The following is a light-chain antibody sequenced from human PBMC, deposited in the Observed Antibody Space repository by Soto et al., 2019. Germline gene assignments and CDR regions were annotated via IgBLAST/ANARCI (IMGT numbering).Light chain of an antibody. CDR3: QQYNTWPRT. Sequence: EIVLTQSPGTLSLSPGERATLSCRASQSVSSSYLAWYQQKPGQAPRLLIYGASIRATAVPARFTASGSGTEFTLTISSLQSEDFAVYYCQQYNTWPRTFGQGTKGDIK. CDR1: QSVSSSY. CDR2: GAS. V-gene: IGKV3-15*01. J-gene: IGKJ1*01.